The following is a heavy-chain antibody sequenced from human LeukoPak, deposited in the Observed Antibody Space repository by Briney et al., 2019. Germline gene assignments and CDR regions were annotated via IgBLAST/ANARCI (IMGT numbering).Heavy chain of an antibody. Sequence: GGSLRLSCAASGFTFSSYAMHWVRQAPGKGLEWVAVISYDGSNKYYADSVKGRFTISRDNSKNTLYLQMNSLRAEDTAVYYCAREPYSGYDCLPNHFDYWGRGTLVTVSS. D-gene: IGHD5-12*01. CDR2: ISYDGSNK. J-gene: IGHJ4*02. V-gene: IGHV3-30*04. CDR3: AREPYSGYDCLPNHFDY. CDR1: GFTFSSYA.